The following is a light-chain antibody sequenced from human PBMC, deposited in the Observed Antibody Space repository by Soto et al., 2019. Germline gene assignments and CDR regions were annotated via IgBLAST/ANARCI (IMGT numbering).Light chain of an antibody. CDR1: QSLSSNY. J-gene: IGKJ1*01. CDR3: QQYQNLWT. CDR2: HAS. Sequence: TVLTQSPGTLSLSPGESATLSCRASQSLSSNYLAWYQQRPGQSPRLLIYHASSRATGIPARFSGSGSGTEFTLTINSLQSEDFAVYYCQQYQNLWTFGQGTKVDIK. V-gene: IGKV3-20*01.